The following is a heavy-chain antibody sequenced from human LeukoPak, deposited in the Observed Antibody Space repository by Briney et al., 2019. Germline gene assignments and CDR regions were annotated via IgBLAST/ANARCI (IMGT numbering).Heavy chain of an antibody. Sequence: GRSLRLSCAASGFTFSNYGMHWVRQDPGKGLEWVTVISYDGRNKFYADSVKGRFTVSRDNSKSTLHLQMDSLGAEDTALYYCVKGMFSSSWNYFDYWGQGTLVTVSS. CDR1: GFTFSNYG. V-gene: IGHV3-30*18. D-gene: IGHD6-13*01. CDR2: ISYDGRNK. CDR3: VKGMFSSSWNYFDY. J-gene: IGHJ4*02.